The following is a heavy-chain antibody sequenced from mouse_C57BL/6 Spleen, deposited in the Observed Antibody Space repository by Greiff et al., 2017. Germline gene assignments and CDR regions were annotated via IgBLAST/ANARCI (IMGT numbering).Heavy chain of an antibody. CDR2: IYPGNGDT. CDR1: GYTFPSYH. V-gene: IGHV1-12*01. CDR3: ARGGDYPPSSHYFDY. Sequence: QVQLQQSGAELVRPGASVKMSCKASGYTFPSYHMHWVKQTPRQGLEWIGAIYPGNGDTSYNQKFKGKATLTVDKSSSTAYMQLSSLTSEDSAVYFCARGGDYPPSSHYFDYWGQGTTLTVSS. D-gene: IGHD2-4*01. J-gene: IGHJ2*01.